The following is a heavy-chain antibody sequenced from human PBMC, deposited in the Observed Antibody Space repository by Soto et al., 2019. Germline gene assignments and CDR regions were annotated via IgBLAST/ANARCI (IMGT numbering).Heavy chain of an antibody. V-gene: IGHV1-46*01. Sequence: QVPLVQSGAEVKKPGASVKVSCKASGYTLTSYYMQWVRQAPGQGLEWMGMINPTSDYTNYAQKFQGRVTLTTDTSTSTVSMELSSLRSEDMAMYYCARGGPAINAFAIWGQGTMVTFSS. D-gene: IGHD2-2*01. CDR2: INPTSDYT. CDR3: ARGGPAINAFAI. J-gene: IGHJ3*02. CDR1: GYTLTSYY.